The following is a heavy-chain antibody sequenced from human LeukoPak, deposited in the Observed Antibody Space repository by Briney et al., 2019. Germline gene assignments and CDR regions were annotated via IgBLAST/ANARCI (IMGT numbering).Heavy chain of an antibody. CDR2: IKQDESEK. Sequence: PGGSLRLSCVASGFTFSNYWMSWVRQVPGKGLEWVANIKQDESEKYYVDSVEGRFTISRDNAKNSLYLQLNSLRAEDTAVYYCARGKAFDIWGQGTMVTVSS. J-gene: IGHJ3*02. CDR3: ARGKAFDI. CDR1: GFTFSNYW. V-gene: IGHV3-7*01.